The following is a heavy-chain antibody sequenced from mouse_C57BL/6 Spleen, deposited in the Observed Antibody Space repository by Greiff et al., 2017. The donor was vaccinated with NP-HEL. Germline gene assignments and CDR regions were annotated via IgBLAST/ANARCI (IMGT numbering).Heavy chain of an antibody. CDR1: GYAFSSSW. CDR3: ARASSGHFDY. CDR2: IYPGDGDT. D-gene: IGHD3-2*02. V-gene: IGHV1-82*01. Sequence: VKLMESGPDLVKPGASVKISCKASGYAFSSSWMNWVKQRPGKGLEWIGRIYPGDGDTNYNGKFKGKATLTADKSSSTAYMQLSSLTSEDSAVYFCARASSGHFDYWGQGTTLTVSS. J-gene: IGHJ2*01.